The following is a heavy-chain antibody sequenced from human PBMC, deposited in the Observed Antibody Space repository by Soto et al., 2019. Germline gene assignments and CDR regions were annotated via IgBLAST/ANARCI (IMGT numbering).Heavy chain of an antibody. CDR2: IWYDGSNK. V-gene: IGHV3-33*01. Sequence: GGSLRLSCAASGFTFSSYGMHWVRQAPGKGLEWVAVIWYDGSNKYYADSVKGRFTIYRDNSKNTLYLQMNSLRAEDTAVEYCARDTILPRGFPRSNNYYYYYMDVWGKGTTVTVSS. CDR3: ARDTILPRGFPRSNNYYYYYMDV. D-gene: IGHD2-2*01. CDR1: GFTFSSYG. J-gene: IGHJ6*03.